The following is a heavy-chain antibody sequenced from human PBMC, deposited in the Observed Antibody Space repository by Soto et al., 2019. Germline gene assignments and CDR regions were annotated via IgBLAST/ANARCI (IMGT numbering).Heavy chain of an antibody. D-gene: IGHD6-6*01. CDR3: AKDRYSSSSDDYYYYMDV. CDR2: ISGSGGST. V-gene: IGHV3-23*01. J-gene: IGHJ6*03. Sequence: GGSLRLSCAASGFTFSRYAMSWVRQAPGKVLEWVSAISGSGGSTYYAGSVTGRFTISRDNSKNTLYMQMNSLRVEDTAVYYCAKDRYSSSSDDYYYYMDVWGKGTTVTVSS. CDR1: GFTFSRYA.